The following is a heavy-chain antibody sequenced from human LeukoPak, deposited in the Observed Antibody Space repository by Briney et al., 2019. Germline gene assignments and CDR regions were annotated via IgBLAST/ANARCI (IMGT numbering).Heavy chain of an antibody. CDR1: GFTYSSYA. D-gene: IGHD2-15*01. Sequence: GGSLRLSCAASGFTYSSYAMSWVRQAPGKGLEWVSAISGSADSTYYADSVKGRFTISRDNSKNTLYLQMNSLRAEDTAVYYCAKRPYCSGGRCYPFDYWGQGTLVTVSS. J-gene: IGHJ4*02. CDR2: ISGSADST. CDR3: AKRPYCSGGRCYPFDY. V-gene: IGHV3-23*01.